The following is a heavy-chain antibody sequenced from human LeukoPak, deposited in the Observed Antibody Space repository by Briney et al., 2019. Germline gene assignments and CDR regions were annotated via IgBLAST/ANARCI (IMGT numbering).Heavy chain of an antibody. J-gene: IGHJ4*02. V-gene: IGHV3-21*04. D-gene: IGHD3-22*01. CDR2: ISSSSSYI. CDR1: GFTFSSYS. Sequence: GGSLRLSCAASGFTFSSYSMNWVRQAPGKGLEWVSSISSSSSYIYYADSVKGRFTISRDNAKNTLYLQMNSLRAEDTAVYYCARVQPDYYDSSGYQAYYFDYWGQGTLVTVSS. CDR3: ARVQPDYYDSSGYQAYYFDY.